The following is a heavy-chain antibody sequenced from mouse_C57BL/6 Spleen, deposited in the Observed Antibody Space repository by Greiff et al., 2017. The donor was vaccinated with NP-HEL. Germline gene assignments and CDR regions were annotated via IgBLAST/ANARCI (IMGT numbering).Heavy chain of an antibody. J-gene: IGHJ4*01. CDR3: SRSSYASYVAYYAMYY. Sequence: VQLQQSGPELVKPGASVKISCKASGYSFTGYYMNWVKQSPEKSLEWIGEINPSTGGTTYNQKFKDKATLTVDKSSSTAYMQLKSLTSEDSAVYYCSRSSYASYVAYYAMYYWGQGTSVTVSS. V-gene: IGHV1-42*01. D-gene: IGHD6-5*01. CDR2: INPSTGGT. CDR1: GYSFTGYY.